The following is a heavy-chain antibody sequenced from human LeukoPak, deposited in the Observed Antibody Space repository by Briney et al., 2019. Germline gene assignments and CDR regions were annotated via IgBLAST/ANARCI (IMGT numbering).Heavy chain of an antibody. CDR3: ARDALDYGDYDDAYYYYGMDV. CDR2: ISSSSSTI. J-gene: IGHJ6*02. V-gene: IGHV3-48*02. CDR1: GFTFSSYS. D-gene: IGHD4-17*01. Sequence: GGSLRLSCAASGFTFSSYSMNWVRQGPGKGLEWVSYISSSSSTIYYADSVKGRFTISRDNAKNSLYLQMNSLRDEDTAVYYCARDALDYGDYDDAYYYYGMDVWGQGTTVTVSS.